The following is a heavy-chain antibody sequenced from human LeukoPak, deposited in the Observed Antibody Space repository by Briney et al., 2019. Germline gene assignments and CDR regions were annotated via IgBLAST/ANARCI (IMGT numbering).Heavy chain of an antibody. CDR3: ARDRYGDYVPMYYFDY. D-gene: IGHD4-17*01. Sequence: SVKVSCKASGGTFSSYAISWVRQAPGQGLEWMGRIIPILGIANYAQKFQGRVTITADKSTSTAYMELSSLRSEDTAVYYCARDRYGDYVPMYYFDYWAREPWSPSPQ. CDR1: GGTFSSYA. CDR2: IIPILGIA. J-gene: IGHJ4*02. V-gene: IGHV1-69*04.